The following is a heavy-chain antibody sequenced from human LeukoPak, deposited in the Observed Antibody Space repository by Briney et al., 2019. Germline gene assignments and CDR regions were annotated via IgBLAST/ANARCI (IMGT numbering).Heavy chain of an antibody. Sequence: GASVKVSCKVSGYTLTELSIHWVRQAPGNGLEWMGGFYPEYGETIYAQKFQGRVTMTEDTSTDTAYMELSSLRSEDTAVYYCARVAIVVVVAARYRVFDIWGQGTMVTVSS. CDR1: GYTLTELS. D-gene: IGHD2-15*01. J-gene: IGHJ3*02. V-gene: IGHV1-24*01. CDR3: ARVAIVVVVAARYRVFDI. CDR2: FYPEYGET.